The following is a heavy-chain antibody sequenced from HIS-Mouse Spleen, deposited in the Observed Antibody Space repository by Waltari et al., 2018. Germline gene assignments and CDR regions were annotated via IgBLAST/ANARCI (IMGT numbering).Heavy chain of an antibody. Sequence: QVQLQQWGAGLLKPSETLSLTCAVYGGSFSGYYWSGIRQPPGKGREWIVEINHSGSTNYNPSLKSRVTISVDTSKNQFSLKLSSVTAADTAVYYCARYRKAVAGTWVDYFDYWGQGTLVTVSS. CDR3: ARYRKAVAGTWVDYFDY. CDR2: INHSGST. D-gene: IGHD6-19*01. CDR1: GGSFSGYY. V-gene: IGHV4-34*01. J-gene: IGHJ4*02.